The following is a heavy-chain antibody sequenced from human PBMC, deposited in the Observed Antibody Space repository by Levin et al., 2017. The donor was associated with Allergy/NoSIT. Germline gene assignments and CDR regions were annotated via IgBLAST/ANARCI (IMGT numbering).Heavy chain of an antibody. CDR1: GGSVSSGTYY. J-gene: IGHJ6*02. V-gene: IGHV4-61*03. D-gene: IGHD5/OR15-5a*01. CDR3: ARDRIIVSGGNDYYYGMDV. Sequence: SQTLSLTCSVSGGSVSSGTYYWSWIRRPPGKGLEWIGYISYRGVTKYNPSLKSRVTISVDTSKNDFSLKVTSVTAADTAVYYCARDRIIVSGGNDYYYGMDVWGQGTTVIVSS. CDR2: ISYRGVT.